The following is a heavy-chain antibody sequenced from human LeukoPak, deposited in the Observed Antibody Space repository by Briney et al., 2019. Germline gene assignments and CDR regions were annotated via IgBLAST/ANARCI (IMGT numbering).Heavy chain of an antibody. V-gene: IGHV1-69*04. CDR3: AREGVPAALNYPNWFDP. CDR2: IIPILGIA. D-gene: IGHD2-2*01. J-gene: IGHJ5*02. CDR1: GGTFSSYA. Sequence: SVKVSCKASGGTFSSYAISWVRQAPGQGLEWMGRIIPILGIANYAQKFQGRVTITADKSTSTAYMELSSLRSEDTAVYYCAREGVPAALNYPNWFDPWGQGTLVTVSS.